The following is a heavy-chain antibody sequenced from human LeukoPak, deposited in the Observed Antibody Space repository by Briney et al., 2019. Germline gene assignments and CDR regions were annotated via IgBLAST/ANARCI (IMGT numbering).Heavy chain of an antibody. D-gene: IGHD1-7*01. CDR3: ARQLQLGYYYYMDV. CDR2: INPNSDGT. V-gene: IGHV1-2*02. J-gene: IGHJ6*03. Sequence: ASVKVSCKASGYTFIGHYMHWVRQAPGQGLEWMGWINPNSDGTNYAQKFQGRVTMTRDTSISTAYMELSRLRSDDTAVYYCARQLQLGYYYYMDVWGKGTTVTVSS. CDR1: GYTFIGHY.